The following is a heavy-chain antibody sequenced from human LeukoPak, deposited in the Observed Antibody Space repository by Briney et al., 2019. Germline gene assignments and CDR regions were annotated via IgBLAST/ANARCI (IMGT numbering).Heavy chain of an antibody. CDR3: ARGGYYGSGNDFRFDP. Sequence: SETLSLTCTVSGGSISSYYWSWIRQPPGKGPERIGYIYYSGSTNYKPSLKSRVTISVDTSKNQFSLKLSSVTAADTAVYYSARGGYYGSGNDFRFDPWGQGTLVTVSS. CDR2: IYYSGST. V-gene: IGHV4-59*01. J-gene: IGHJ5*02. D-gene: IGHD3-10*01. CDR1: GGSISSYY.